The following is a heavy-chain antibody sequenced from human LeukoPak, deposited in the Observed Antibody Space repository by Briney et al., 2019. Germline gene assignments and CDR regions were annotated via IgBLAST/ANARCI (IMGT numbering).Heavy chain of an antibody. Sequence: ASVKVSCKASGYTFTSYGISWVRQAPGQGLEWMGWISAYNGNTNYAQKLQGRVTMTTDTSTSTAYMELRSLRSDDTAVYYCAREGHPWSGYFSPGVDYYYMDVWGKGTTVTVSS. D-gene: IGHD3-3*01. J-gene: IGHJ6*03. CDR3: AREGHPWSGYFSPGVDYYYMDV. V-gene: IGHV1-18*01. CDR1: GYTFTSYG. CDR2: ISAYNGNT.